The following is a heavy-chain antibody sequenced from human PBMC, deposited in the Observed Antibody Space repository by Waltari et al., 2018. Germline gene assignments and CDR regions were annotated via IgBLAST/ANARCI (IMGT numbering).Heavy chain of an antibody. V-gene: IGHV4-39*01. CDR1: GGSISSTTYY. J-gene: IGHJ5*02. CDR2: IDYSGNT. CDR3: ARHQDWVVVSATWFDP. Sequence: QLRLQESGPGLVKPSDTLSLTCTVSGGSISSTTYYWGWLRQPPWKGLEWIGSIDYSGNTYYNPSLKSRVTMSADTSKNQFSLKLSSVTAADTAVYYCARHQDWVVVSATWFDPWGQGTLVTVSS. D-gene: IGHD2-21*02.